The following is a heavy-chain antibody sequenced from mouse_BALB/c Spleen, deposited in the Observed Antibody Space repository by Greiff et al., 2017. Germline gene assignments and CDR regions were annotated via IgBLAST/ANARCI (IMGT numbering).Heavy chain of an antibody. CDR3: ARGLTTALDY. CDR1: GFTFSSYA. V-gene: IGHV5-6-5*01. Sequence: EVHLVESGGGLVKPGGSLKLSCAASGFTFSSYAMSWVRQTPEKRLEWVASISSGGSTYYPDSVKGRFTISRDNARNILYLQMSSLRSEDTAMYYCARGLTTALDYWGQGTTLTVSS. CDR2: ISSGGST. D-gene: IGHD1-2*01. J-gene: IGHJ2*01.